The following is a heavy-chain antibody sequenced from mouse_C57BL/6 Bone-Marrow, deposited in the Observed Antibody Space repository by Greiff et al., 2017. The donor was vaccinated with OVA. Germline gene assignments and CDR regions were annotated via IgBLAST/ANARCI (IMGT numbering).Heavy chain of an antibody. D-gene: IGHD1-1*01. CDR2: IYPGNSDT. J-gene: IGHJ2*01. V-gene: IGHV1-5*01. Sequence: DVQLQESGTVLARPGASVKMSCKTSGYTFTSYWMHWVKQRPGQGLEWIGAIYPGNSDTSYNQKFKGMAKLTAVTSASTAYMELSSLTNEDSAVYYCTSLITTVVAGDYWGQGTTLTVSS. CDR1: GYTFTSYW. CDR3: TSLITTVVAGDY.